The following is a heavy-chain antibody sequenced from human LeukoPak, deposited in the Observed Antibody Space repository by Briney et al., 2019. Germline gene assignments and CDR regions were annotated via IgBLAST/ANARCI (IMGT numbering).Heavy chain of an antibody. D-gene: IGHD3-22*01. CDR3: ARDLAYYYDSVGFDP. Sequence: PGGSLRLSCAASGFTFSSYAMSWVRQAPGKGLVWVSRINSDGSRTSYADSVKGRFIISRDNVKNTLYLQLNSLRAEDTAVYYCARDLAYYYDSVGFDPWGQGTLVTVSS. J-gene: IGHJ5*02. V-gene: IGHV3-74*01. CDR1: GFTFSSYA. CDR2: INSDGSRT.